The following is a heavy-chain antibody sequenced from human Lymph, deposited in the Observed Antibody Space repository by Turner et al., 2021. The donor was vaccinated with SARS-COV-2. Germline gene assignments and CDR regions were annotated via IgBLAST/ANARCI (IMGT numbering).Heavy chain of an antibody. J-gene: IGHJ5*02. CDR2: IYYRGST. CDR3: ARETVNNWVDP. Sequence: HVQLQESRPRLVQPLETLSLTCTVSGGSMNSNYWSWIRQPPGKRLEWIGYIYYRGSTNYNPSLESRVTISVDTSRNQFSLNLTSVTAADTAIYYCARETVNNWVDPWGQGTLVTVSS. V-gene: IGHV4-59*01. D-gene: IGHD2-21*02. CDR1: GGSMNSNY.